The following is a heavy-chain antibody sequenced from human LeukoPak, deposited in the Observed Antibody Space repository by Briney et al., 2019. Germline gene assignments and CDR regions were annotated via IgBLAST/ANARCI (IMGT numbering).Heavy chain of an antibody. Sequence: GGSLRLSCAASGFTFSSYGIHWVRQAPGKGLGWVAVIWYDGSNKYYADSVKGRFTISRDNSKNTLYLQMNSLRAEDTAVYYCARELAAADLYYYYYYGMDVWGQGTTVTVSS. D-gene: IGHD6-13*01. CDR1: GFTFSSYG. J-gene: IGHJ6*02. CDR3: ARELAAADLYYYYYYGMDV. CDR2: IWYDGSNK. V-gene: IGHV3-33*01.